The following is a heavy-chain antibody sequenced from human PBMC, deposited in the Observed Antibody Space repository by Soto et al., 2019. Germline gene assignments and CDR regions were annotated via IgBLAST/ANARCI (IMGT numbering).Heavy chain of an antibody. Sequence: GGSLRLSCAASGFTFSDYEMNWVRQAPGKGLEWVSYISGNGRTMTYADSVKGRFTISRDNAKNSLYLQMNSLRAEDAAVYYCAKVLGFITGTTQPAFGIWGQGTMVTVSS. CDR2: ISGNGRTM. D-gene: IGHD1-7*01. CDR3: AKVLGFITGTTQPAFGI. CDR1: GFTFSDYE. J-gene: IGHJ3*02. V-gene: IGHV3-48*03.